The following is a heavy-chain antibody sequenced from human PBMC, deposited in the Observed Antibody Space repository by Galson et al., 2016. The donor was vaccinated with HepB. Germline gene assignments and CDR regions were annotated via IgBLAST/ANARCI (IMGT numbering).Heavy chain of an antibody. CDR2: IDHSGRT. V-gene: IGHV4-4*02. D-gene: IGHD4-23*01. J-gene: IGHJ4*02. Sequence: ETLFLTYAVSGSSISSRNWWNCVRHPPGKGLEWIGEIDHSGRTNSRPSLKSRVTMSVDKSKNQFSLRLNSVTAADTAVYYCAVDYGGNSAFDSWGQGTLATVSS. CDR3: AVDYGGNSAFDS. CDR1: GSSISSRNW.